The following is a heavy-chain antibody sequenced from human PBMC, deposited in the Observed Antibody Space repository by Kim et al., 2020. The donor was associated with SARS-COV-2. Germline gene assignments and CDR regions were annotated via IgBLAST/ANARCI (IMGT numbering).Heavy chain of an antibody. CDR2: IYYIGNT. D-gene: IGHD4-17*01. J-gene: IGHJ4*02. CDR3: AGVTDYGDQQFDY. CDR1: GGSISSDY. V-gene: IGHV4-59*01. Sequence: SETLSLTCTVSGGSISSDYWSWIRQPPGKGLEWIGYIYYIGNTNYNPSLKSRVTISLDTSKNQFSLNLSSVTAADTAMYYCAGVTDYGDQQFDYWGQGTLVTVSS.